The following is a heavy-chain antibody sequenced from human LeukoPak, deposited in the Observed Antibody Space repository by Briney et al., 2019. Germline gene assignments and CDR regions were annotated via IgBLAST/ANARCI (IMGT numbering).Heavy chain of an antibody. Sequence: PSQTLSLTCTVSGGSISSGGYYWSWIRQHPGKGLEWIGYIYYSGSTYYNPSLKGRLTISVDTSKNQFSLKLSSVTAADTTVYYCARDCSSTSCYAGGYYYYGMDVWGQGTTVTVSS. CDR1: GGSISSGGYY. CDR3: ARDCSSTSCYAGGYYYYGMDV. V-gene: IGHV4-31*03. D-gene: IGHD2-2*01. J-gene: IGHJ6*02. CDR2: IYYSGST.